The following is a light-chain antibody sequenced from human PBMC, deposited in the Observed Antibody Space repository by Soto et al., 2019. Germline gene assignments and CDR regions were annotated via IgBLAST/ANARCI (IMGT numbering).Light chain of an antibody. CDR3: SSYAGNNSLYV. V-gene: IGLV2-8*01. J-gene: IGLJ1*01. Sequence: QSALTQPPSASGSPGQSVAISCTGTSSDVGDYNYVSWYQQHPGKAPKLMIFDVNKRPSGVPDRFSGSKSGNTASLTVSGLQAEDEADYYCSSYAGNNSLYVFGTGTQLTVL. CDR1: SSDVGDYNY. CDR2: DVN.